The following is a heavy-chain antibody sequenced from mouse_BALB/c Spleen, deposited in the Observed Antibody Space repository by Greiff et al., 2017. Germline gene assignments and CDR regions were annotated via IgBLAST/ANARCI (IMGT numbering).Heavy chain of an antibody. CDR1: GFTFRSFG. V-gene: IGHV5-17*02. Sequence: DVKLVESGGGLVQPGGSRKLSCAASGFTFRSFGMHWVRQAPEKGLEWVAYISSGSSTIYYADTVKGQFTISRDNPENTLFLQMTSLSSEDTAMYYCARGQFAYWGQGTLVTVSA. J-gene: IGHJ3*01. CDR3: ARGQFAY. CDR2: ISSGSSTI.